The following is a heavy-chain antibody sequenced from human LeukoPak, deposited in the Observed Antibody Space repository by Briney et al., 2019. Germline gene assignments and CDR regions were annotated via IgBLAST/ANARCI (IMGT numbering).Heavy chain of an antibody. V-gene: IGHV1-18*01. CDR1: GYSFTSYG. CDR2: ISAYNGNT. CDR3: ARGRGYCSSTSCYGPYHNWFDP. D-gene: IGHD2-2*01. Sequence: ASVKVSCKASGYSFTSYGISWVRQAPGQGLEWMGWISAYNGNTNYAQKLQGRVTMTTDTSTSTAYMELRSLRSDDTAVYYCARGRGYCSSTSCYGPYHNWFDPWGQGTLVTVSS. J-gene: IGHJ5*02.